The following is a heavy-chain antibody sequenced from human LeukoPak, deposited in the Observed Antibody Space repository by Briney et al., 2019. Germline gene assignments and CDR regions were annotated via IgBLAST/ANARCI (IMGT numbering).Heavy chain of an antibody. D-gene: IGHD4-23*01. V-gene: IGHV3-74*01. CDR3: ARDDGGNPNDAFDI. Sequence: PGGSLRLSCTASGFTFSDFWMHWVRQAPGKGLVCVSRINSNEGSRGYADSVRGRFTISRDNAKNTLYLQMNSLRAEDTAVYYCARDDGGNPNDAFDIWGQGTMVTVSS. CDR2: INSNEGSR. J-gene: IGHJ3*02. CDR1: GFTFSDFW.